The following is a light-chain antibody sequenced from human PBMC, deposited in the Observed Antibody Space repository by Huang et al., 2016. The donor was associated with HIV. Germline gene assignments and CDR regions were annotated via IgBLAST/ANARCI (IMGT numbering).Light chain of an antibody. Sequence: EVVMPQSPATLSVSPGERATLSCRASQSISSDLAWYQQKPGQAPRLLIYGASTRATGIPARFSGSGSGTEFTLTISSLQSEDFTVYYCHQYNNWPQTFGGGTKVEIK. CDR1: QSISSD. V-gene: IGKV3-15*01. CDR2: GAS. J-gene: IGKJ4*01. CDR3: HQYNNWPQT.